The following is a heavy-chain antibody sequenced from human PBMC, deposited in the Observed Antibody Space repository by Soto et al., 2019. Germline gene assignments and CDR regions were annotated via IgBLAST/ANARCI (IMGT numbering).Heavy chain of an antibody. D-gene: IGHD2-2*01. CDR3: ARSQGSSTSLEIYYYYYYGMDV. Sequence: QVQLVQSGAEVKKPGSSVKDSCKASGGTFSSYAISWVRQAPGQGLEWMGGIIPISDTTNYAQKFQGRVTITADESTSTAYMELSSLRSEDTAVCYCARSQGSSTSLEIYYYYYYGMDVWGQGTTVTVSS. V-gene: IGHV1-69*01. CDR2: IIPISDTT. J-gene: IGHJ6*02. CDR1: GGTFSSYA.